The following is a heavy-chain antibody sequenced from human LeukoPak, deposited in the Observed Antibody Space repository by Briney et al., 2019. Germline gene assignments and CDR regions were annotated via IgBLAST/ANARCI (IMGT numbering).Heavy chain of an antibody. J-gene: IGHJ4*02. D-gene: IGHD3-22*01. CDR1: GFTVSSNY. Sequence: GGSLRLSCAASGFTVSSNYMSWVRQAPGKGLEWVSVIYSGGSTYYADSVKGRFTISRDNSKNTLYLQMNSLRAEDTAVYYCATSGYYYDSSGYRPFDYWGQGTLVTVSS. CDR3: ATSGYYYDSSGYRPFDY. V-gene: IGHV3-66*01. CDR2: IYSGGST.